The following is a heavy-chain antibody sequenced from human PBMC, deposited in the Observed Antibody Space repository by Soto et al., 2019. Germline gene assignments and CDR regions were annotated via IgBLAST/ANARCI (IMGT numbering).Heavy chain of an antibody. D-gene: IGHD3-10*01. CDR3: ARGGGFDSFDY. Sequence: QLQLHMSGSGLVKPSQTLSLTCTVSGASITYGAYSWSWIRQTPGKGLEWIGYINHLETTFYNPSLGSRLTLSKDRTKNQFSLNLKSMSAADRAVYFCARGGGFDSFDYWGQGILVTVSS. CDR2: INHLETT. J-gene: IGHJ4*02. CDR1: GASITYGAYS. V-gene: IGHV4-30-2*01.